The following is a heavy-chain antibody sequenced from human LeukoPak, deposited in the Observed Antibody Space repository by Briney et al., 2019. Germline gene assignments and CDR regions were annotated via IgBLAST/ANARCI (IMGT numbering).Heavy chain of an antibody. J-gene: IGHJ2*01. CDR1: GFTFSSYD. CDR2: IGTAGDT. D-gene: IGHD2-2*01. V-gene: IGHV3-13*01. CDR3: ARAQYCSSISCHKLYWYFDL. Sequence: GGSLRLSCAASGFTFSSYDMHWVRQATGKGLEWVSAIGTAGDTYYPGSVKGRFTISRENAKNSLYLQMNSLRAGDTAVYYCARAQYCSSISCHKLYWYFDLWGRGTLVTVSS.